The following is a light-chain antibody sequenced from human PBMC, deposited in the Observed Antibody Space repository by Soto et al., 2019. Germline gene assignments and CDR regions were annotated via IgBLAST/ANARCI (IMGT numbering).Light chain of an antibody. CDR3: QQYKNWPPGT. V-gene: IGKV3-15*01. CDR2: DAS. J-gene: IGKJ1*01. Sequence: EIVMTQSPATLSVSPGERAALSCRASQSVSSNLAWYQQKPGQAPRLLIYDASTRATGISARFSGSGSGTEFTLIISSLQSEDSAVYYCQQYKNWPPGTFGQGTKVEIK. CDR1: QSVSSN.